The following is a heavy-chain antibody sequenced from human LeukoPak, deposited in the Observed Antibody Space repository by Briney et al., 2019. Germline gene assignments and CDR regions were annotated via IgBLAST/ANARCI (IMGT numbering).Heavy chain of an antibody. V-gene: IGHV3-7*01. CDR3: ARAPATNEWRCMDY. Sequence: GGSPRLSCAASGFTFSNYWMGWVRQAPGKGLEWVANIKQDGSEKRYVDPVKGRFTISRDNAKSSLYLQMNSLRAEDTAVYYCARAPATNEWRCMDYWGQGTLVTVSS. J-gene: IGHJ4*02. D-gene: IGHD2-8*02. CDR2: IKQDGSEK. CDR1: GFTFSNYW.